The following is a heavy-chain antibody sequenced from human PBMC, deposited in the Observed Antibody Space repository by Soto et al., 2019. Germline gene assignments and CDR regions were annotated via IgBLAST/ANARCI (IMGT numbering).Heavy chain of an antibody. V-gene: IGHV3-33*01. J-gene: IGHJ3*02. D-gene: IGHD4-17*01. CDR3: ASPGVTVTTDAFDI. CDR2: IWYDGSNK. CDR1: GFTFSSYG. Sequence: QAQLGESGGGVVQPGRSLRLSCAASGFTFSSYGMHWVRQAPGKGLEWVAVIWYDGSNKYYADSVKGRFTISRDNSKNTLYLQMNSLRAEDTAVYYFASPGVTVTTDAFDIWGQGTMVTVSS.